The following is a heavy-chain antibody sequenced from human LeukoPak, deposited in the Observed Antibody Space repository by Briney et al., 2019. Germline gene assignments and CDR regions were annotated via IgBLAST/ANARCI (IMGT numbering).Heavy chain of an antibody. CDR2: INPNSGGT. Sequence: GASVKVSCRASGYTFTGYYMHWVRQAPRQGLEWMGWINPNSGGTNYAQKFQGRVTMTRDTSISTAYMELSRLRSDDTAVYYCARESKDYDFWSGYLNWFDPWGQGTLVTVSS. V-gene: IGHV1-2*02. CDR1: GYTFTGYY. CDR3: ARESKDYDFWSGYLNWFDP. J-gene: IGHJ5*02. D-gene: IGHD3-3*01.